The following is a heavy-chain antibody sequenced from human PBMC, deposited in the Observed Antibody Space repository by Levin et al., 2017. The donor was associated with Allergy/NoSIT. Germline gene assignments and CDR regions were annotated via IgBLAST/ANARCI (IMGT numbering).Heavy chain of an antibody. Sequence: GGSLRLSCAASGFTVSSNYMSWVRQAPGKGLEWVSVIYSGGSTYYADSVKGRFTISRDNSKNTLYLQMNSLRAEDTAVYYCAREVVVVVAATARGAFDIWGQGTMVTVSS. CDR3: AREVVVVVAATARGAFDI. CDR1: GFTVSSNY. J-gene: IGHJ3*02. V-gene: IGHV3-53*01. CDR2: IYSGGST. D-gene: IGHD2-15*01.